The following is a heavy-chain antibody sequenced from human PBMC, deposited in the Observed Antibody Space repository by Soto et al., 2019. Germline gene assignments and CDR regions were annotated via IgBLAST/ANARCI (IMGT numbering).Heavy chain of an antibody. CDR1: GFTFTNYA. CDR3: AKDPYSSGWYYVY. Sequence: VGSLRLSCAASGFTFTNYAMTWVRQAPGKGLEWVSAISGSGGSTYYADSVKGRFTISRDNSKNTLYLQMNSLRAEDTAVYYCAKDPYSSGWYYVYWGQGTLVTVSS. V-gene: IGHV3-23*01. J-gene: IGHJ4*02. D-gene: IGHD6-19*01. CDR2: ISGSGGST.